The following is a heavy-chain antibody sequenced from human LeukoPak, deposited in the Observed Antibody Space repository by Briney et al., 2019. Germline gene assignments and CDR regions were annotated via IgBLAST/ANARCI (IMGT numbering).Heavy chain of an antibody. D-gene: IGHD3-22*01. J-gene: IGHJ5*02. CDR1: GGSISSGGYY. CDR3: ARGDYYDSCDEGWFDP. V-gene: IGHV4-31*03. CDR2: IYYSGST. Sequence: SETLSLTCTVSGGSISSGGYYWSWIRQHPGKGLEWIAYIYYSGSTYYNPSLKSRVTISVDTSKNQFSLKLSSVTAADTAVYYCARGDYYDSCDEGWFDPWGQGTLVTVSS.